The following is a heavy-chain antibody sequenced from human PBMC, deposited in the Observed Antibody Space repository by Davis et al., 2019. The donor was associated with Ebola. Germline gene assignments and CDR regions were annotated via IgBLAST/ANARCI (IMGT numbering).Heavy chain of an antibody. Sequence: GESLKISCAASGFTFSRSWMSWVRQAPGKGLAWVANIKHDGSEKYYVDSVKGRFTISRDNAKNSLYLQMNSLKTEDTAVYYCTTDPGITITFGGVINYYGMDVWGQGTTVTVSS. D-gene: IGHD3-16*02. V-gene: IGHV3-7*03. J-gene: IGHJ6*02. CDR3: TTDPGITITFGGVINYYGMDV. CDR2: IKHDGSEK. CDR1: GFTFSRSW.